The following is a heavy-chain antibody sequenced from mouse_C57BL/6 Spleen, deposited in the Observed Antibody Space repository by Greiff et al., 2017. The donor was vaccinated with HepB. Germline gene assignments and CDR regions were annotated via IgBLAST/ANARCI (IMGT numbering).Heavy chain of an antibody. J-gene: IGHJ3*01. CDR2: IDPETGGT. V-gene: IGHV1-15*01. Sequence: VKLVESGAELVRPGASVTLSCKASGYTFTDYEMHWVKQTPVHGLEWIGAIDPETGGTAYNQKFKGKAILTADKSSSTAYMELRSLTSEDSAVYYCTRSTTGFAYWGQGTLVTVSA. CDR3: TRSTTGFAY. D-gene: IGHD1-1*01. CDR1: GYTFTDYE.